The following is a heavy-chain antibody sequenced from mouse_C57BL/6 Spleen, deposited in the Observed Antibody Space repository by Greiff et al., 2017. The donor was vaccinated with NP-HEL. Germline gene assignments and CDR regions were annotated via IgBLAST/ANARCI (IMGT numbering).Heavy chain of an antibody. Sequence: EVQLQESGGGLVKPGGSLKLSCAASGFTFSDYGMHWVRQAPEKGLEWVAYISSGSSTIYYADTVKGRFTISRDNAKNTLFLQMTSLRSEDTAMYYCARRSLRHAMDYWGQGTSVTVSS. CDR3: ARRSLRHAMDY. CDR2: ISSGSSTI. CDR1: GFTFSDYG. J-gene: IGHJ4*01. V-gene: IGHV5-17*01. D-gene: IGHD2-12*01.